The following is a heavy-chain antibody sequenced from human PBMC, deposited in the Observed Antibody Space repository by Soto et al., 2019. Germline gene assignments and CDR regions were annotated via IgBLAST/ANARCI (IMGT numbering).Heavy chain of an antibody. CDR2: IWYDGSNK. J-gene: IGHJ5*02. Sequence: GGSLRLSCAASGFTFSSYGMHWVRQAPGKGLEWVAVIWYDGSNKYYADSVKGRFTISRDNSKNTLYLQMNSLRAEDTAVYYCAREHYYGSEFPSGWFDPWGQGTLVTVSS. D-gene: IGHD3-10*01. CDR3: AREHYYGSEFPSGWFDP. V-gene: IGHV3-33*01. CDR1: GFTFSSYG.